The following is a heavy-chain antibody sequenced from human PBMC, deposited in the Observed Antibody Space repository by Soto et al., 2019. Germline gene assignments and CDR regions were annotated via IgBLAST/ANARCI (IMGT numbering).Heavy chain of an antibody. Sequence: PGGSLRLSCAASGFTFRSFTMNWVRQAPGKGLEWVSTISSNSAYIYYTDALRGRFTISRDNAKNSLHLQMNSLRAEDTAVYYCTTDASRDSSARGWFDPWGSRTMVTVSS. D-gene: IGHD4-4*01. V-gene: IGHV3-21*01. J-gene: IGHJ5*02. CDR2: ISSNSAYI. CDR3: TTDASRDSSARGWFDP. CDR1: GFTFRSFT.